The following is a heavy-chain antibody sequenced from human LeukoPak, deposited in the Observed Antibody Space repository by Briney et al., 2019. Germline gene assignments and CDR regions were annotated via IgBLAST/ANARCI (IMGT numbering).Heavy chain of an antibody. CDR1: GFTFSNYW. Sequence: GGSLRPSCAASGFTFSNYWVLWVRQAPGKGLLWVSRINSDGSGTTYVDSVKGRFTISRDNAKNTLYLQMNSLRAEDTAVYYCARDQDGVGATIDYWGQGTLVTVSS. J-gene: IGHJ4*02. D-gene: IGHD1-26*01. V-gene: IGHV3-74*01. CDR3: ARDQDGVGATIDY. CDR2: INSDGSGT.